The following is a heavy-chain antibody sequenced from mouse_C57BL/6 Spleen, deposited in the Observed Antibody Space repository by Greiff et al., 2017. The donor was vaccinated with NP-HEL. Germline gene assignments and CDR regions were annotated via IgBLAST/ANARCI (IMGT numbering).Heavy chain of an antibody. J-gene: IGHJ2*01. D-gene: IGHD3-2*02. Sequence: QVQLQQPGAELVKPGASVKLSCKASGYTFTSYWMHWVKQRPGQGLEWIGMIHPNSGSTNYNEKFKSKATLTVDKSSSTAYMQLSSLTSEDSAVYYCARSGAAQAVLFDYWGQGTTLTVSS. V-gene: IGHV1-64*01. CDR3: ARSGAAQAVLFDY. CDR1: GYTFTSYW. CDR2: IHPNSGST.